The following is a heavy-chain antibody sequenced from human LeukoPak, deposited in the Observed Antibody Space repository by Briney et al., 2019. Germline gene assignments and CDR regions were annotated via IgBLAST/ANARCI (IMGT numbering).Heavy chain of an antibody. CDR1: GFTVSSNY. CDR3: ARDKAGRWFGDY. CDR2: IYSGGST. D-gene: IGHD3-10*01. Sequence: PGGSLRLSCAASGFTVSSNYMSWVRQAPGKGLEWVSVIYSGGSTYYADSVKGRFTISRDNSKNTLYLQMNSLRSDDTAVYYCARDKAGRWFGDYWGQGTLVTVSS. V-gene: IGHV3-53*05. J-gene: IGHJ4*02.